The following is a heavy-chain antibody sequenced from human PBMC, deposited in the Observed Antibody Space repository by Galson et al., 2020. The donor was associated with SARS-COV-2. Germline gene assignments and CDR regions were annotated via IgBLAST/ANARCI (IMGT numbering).Heavy chain of an antibody. CDR2: IYSGGST. CDR3: AATPKDIVATFFDY. J-gene: IGHJ4*02. Sequence: TGGSLRLSCAASGFTVSSNYMSWVRQAPGKGLEWVSVIYSGGSTYYADSVKGRFTISRDNSKNTLYLQMNSLRAEDTAVYYCAATPKDIVATFFDYWGQGTLVTVSS. D-gene: IGHD5-12*01. V-gene: IGHV3-66*01. CDR1: GFTVSSNY.